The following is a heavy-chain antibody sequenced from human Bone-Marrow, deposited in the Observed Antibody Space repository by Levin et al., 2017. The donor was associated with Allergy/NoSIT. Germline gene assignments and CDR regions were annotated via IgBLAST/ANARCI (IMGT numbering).Heavy chain of an antibody. V-gene: IGHV2-5*02. Sequence: SGPTLVKPTQALALTCTFSGFSLTSSPVGVGWLRQPPGKALEWLAVIYWDDDKRYSPSLKSRLSITKDTSRNQVVLTMSNMDPVDTATYYCAHRRDYGGHWNEGCFDHRGPGILVTASS. CDR1: GFSLTSSPVG. CDR2: IYWDDDK. CDR3: AHRRDYGGHWNEGCFDH. J-gene: IGHJ4*02. D-gene: IGHD4-23*01.